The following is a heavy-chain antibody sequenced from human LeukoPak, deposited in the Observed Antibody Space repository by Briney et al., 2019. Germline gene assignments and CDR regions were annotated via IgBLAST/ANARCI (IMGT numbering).Heavy chain of an antibody. CDR3: ARASGYSSSWDLPRFHH. CDR1: GYTFTSYY. V-gene: IGHV1-46*01. Sequence: GASVKVSCKASGYTFTSYYMHWVRQAPGQGLEWMGIINPSGGSTSYAQKFQGRVTMTRDTSTSTVYMELSSLRSEDTAVYYCARASGYSSSWDLPRFHHWGQGTLVTVSS. J-gene: IGHJ1*01. CDR2: INPSGGST. D-gene: IGHD6-13*01.